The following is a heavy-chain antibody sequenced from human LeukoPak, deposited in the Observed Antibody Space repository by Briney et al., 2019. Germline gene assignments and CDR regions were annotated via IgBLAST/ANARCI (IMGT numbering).Heavy chain of an antibody. Sequence: GASVKVSCKASGYTFTGYYMHWVRQAPGQGLEWMGWINPNNGGTKYAQKFQDRVTMTRDTSINTAYMELSSPRSDDTAVYYCARSRYCSGSSCFSLDYWGQGTLVTVSS. V-gene: IGHV1-2*02. CDR3: ARSRYCSGSSCFSLDY. CDR2: INPNNGGT. J-gene: IGHJ4*02. D-gene: IGHD2-15*01. CDR1: GYTFTGYY.